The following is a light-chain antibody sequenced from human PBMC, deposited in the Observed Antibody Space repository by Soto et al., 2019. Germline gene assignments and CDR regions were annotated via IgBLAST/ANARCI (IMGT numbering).Light chain of an antibody. CDR3: SSYTSSSTYV. CDR2: DVT. CDR1: SGDVGSYNS. V-gene: IGLV2-14*01. J-gene: IGLJ1*01. Sequence: QSALTQPASVSGSPGQSITISCTGTSGDVGSYNSVSWHQQHPGQAPKLMIYDVTNRASGIPDRFSASKSGNTASLTISGLQAGDEADYYCSSYTSSSTYVFGTGTKVTVL.